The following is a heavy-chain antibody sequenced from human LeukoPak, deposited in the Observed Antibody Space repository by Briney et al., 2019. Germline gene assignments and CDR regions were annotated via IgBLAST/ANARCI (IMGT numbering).Heavy chain of an antibody. CDR2: IYTSGST. CDR1: GGSISSGSYY. J-gene: IGHJ5*02. CDR3: ARTEMATIAIQPRGGFDP. Sequence: SETLSLTCTVSGGSISSGSYYWSWIRQPAGKGLEWIGRIYTSGSTNYNPSLKSRVTISVDTSKNQFSLKLSSVTAADTAVYYCARTEMATIAIQPRGGFDPWGQGTLVTVSS. D-gene: IGHD5-24*01. V-gene: IGHV4-61*02.